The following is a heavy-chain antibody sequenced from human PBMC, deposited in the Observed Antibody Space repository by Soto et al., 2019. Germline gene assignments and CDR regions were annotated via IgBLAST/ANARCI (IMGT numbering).Heavy chain of an antibody. CDR1: GFIFSGSG. CDR3: ARWVGGSMYDNSGKYDS. J-gene: IGHJ5*01. CDR2: VANDGISK. V-gene: IGHV3-30*03. D-gene: IGHD3-22*01. Sequence: QVQLVESGGGVVKPGRSLRLTCAASGFIFSGSGMHWVRQAPGKGLEWVALVANDGISKYYGDSVKGRFTISRDNAENTLYLQMNSLRAEDTDVYYCARWVGGSMYDNSGKYDSWGQGTLVTVSS.